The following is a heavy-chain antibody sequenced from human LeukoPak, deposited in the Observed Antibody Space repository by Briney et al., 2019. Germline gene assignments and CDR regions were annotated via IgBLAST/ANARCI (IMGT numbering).Heavy chain of an antibody. CDR1: GYTLTELS. CDR3: ARSTLGYCSSTSCPRLFDY. CDR2: FDPEDGET. J-gene: IGHJ4*02. Sequence: ASVKVSCKVSGYTLTELSMHWVRQAPGKGLEWMGGFDPEDGETIYAQKFQGRVTMTEDTSTDTAYMELSSLRSEDTAVYYCARSTLGYCSSTSCPRLFDYWGQGTLVTVSS. D-gene: IGHD2-2*01. V-gene: IGHV1-24*01.